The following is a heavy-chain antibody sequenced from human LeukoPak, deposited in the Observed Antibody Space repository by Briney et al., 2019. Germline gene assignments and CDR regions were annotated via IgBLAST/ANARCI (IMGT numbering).Heavy chain of an antibody. D-gene: IGHD2-15*01. V-gene: IGHV4-4*07. J-gene: IGHJ3*02. Sequence: PSETLSLTCTVSGGSISIYYWNWIRQPAGKGLEWIGRIYTSGSTNYNPSLKSRVTISVDTSKTQFSLKLTSVTAADTAVYYCARERIWEAFDIWGQGTMVTVSS. CDR2: IYTSGST. CDR3: ARERIWEAFDI. CDR1: GGSISIYY.